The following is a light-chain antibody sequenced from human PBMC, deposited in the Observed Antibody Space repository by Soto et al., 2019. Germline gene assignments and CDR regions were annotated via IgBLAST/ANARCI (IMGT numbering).Light chain of an antibody. Sequence: DIQLTQSPSSLSASVGDRVTITCRASNTINNYLNWYQQKPGKAPKLLIYAVSTLQGGVPPRFGGSGSGTDFTLTISSLQPEDFATYYCQQSYNTPRTLGQGTKLESK. CDR2: AVS. CDR1: NTINNY. J-gene: IGKJ2*01. CDR3: QQSYNTPRT. V-gene: IGKV1-39*01.